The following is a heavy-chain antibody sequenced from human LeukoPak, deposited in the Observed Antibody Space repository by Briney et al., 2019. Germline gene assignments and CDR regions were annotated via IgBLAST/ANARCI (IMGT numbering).Heavy chain of an antibody. Sequence: GASVKVSCKASGYTLTSYFIHWVRQAPGQGLEWMGIINPSGGSTSYAQKFQGRVTMTRDTSTSTVYMELSSLRSEDTAVYYCARDQDWNYAIDIWGQGTMVTVSS. CDR3: ARDQDWNYAIDI. CDR1: GYTLTSYF. J-gene: IGHJ3*02. D-gene: IGHD1-7*01. V-gene: IGHV1-46*01. CDR2: INPSGGST.